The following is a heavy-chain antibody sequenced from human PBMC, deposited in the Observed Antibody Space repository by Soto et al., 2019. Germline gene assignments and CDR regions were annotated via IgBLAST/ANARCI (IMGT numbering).Heavy chain of an antibody. CDR1: GFTVSSNY. J-gene: IGHJ6*02. V-gene: IGHV3-53*01. D-gene: IGHD3-3*01. CDR2: IYSGGST. Sequence: PGGSLRLSCAASGFTVSSNYMSWVRQAPGKGLEWVSVIYSGGSTYYADSVKGRFTISRDNSKNTLYLQMNSLRAEDTAVYYCARDQGVSNDFWSGYYPNYYYYGMDVWGQGTTVTVSS. CDR3: ARDQGVSNDFWSGYYPNYYYYGMDV.